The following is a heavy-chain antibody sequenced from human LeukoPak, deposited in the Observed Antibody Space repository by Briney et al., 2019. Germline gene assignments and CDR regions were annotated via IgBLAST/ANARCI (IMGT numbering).Heavy chain of an antibody. D-gene: IGHD2-21*02. Sequence: GGSLRLSCVASGFTFTTFWMTWVRRAPGKGLEWVANINKDGSEKYYVDSVKGRFTISRDNAKNTLYLQMNSLRVEDTAVYYCAKDPRLSYYYYGMDVWGQGTTVTVSS. J-gene: IGHJ6*02. CDR3: AKDPRLSYYYYGMDV. V-gene: IGHV3-7*03. CDR2: INKDGSEK. CDR1: GFTFTTFW.